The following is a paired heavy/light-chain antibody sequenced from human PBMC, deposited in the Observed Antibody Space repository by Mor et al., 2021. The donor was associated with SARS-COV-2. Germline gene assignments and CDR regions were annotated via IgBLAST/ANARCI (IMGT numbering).Light chain of an antibody. V-gene: IGKV3-15*01. CDR3: QHYNNWPPWT. CDR2: GAS. Sequence: EIVMTQSPATLSVSPGERATLSCRASQSVSSNLAWYQQKPGQAPRLLIYGASTRATGIPARFSGSGSGTEFTLTISSLQSEDFAVYYCQHYNNWPPWTFGQGTKVEIK. CDR1: QSVSSN. J-gene: IGKJ1*01.
Heavy chain of an antibody. CDR3: ARDYYYDSSGYSSKGGGVDY. Sequence: QVQLVQSGAEVKKPGASVKVSCKASGYTFTGYYMHWVRQAPGQGLEWMGWINPNSGGTNYAQKFQGRITLTRDTSISTAYMDLSRLRSDDTAVYYCARDYYYDSSGYSSKGGGVDYWGQGTLVTVSS. CDR1: GYTFTGYY. D-gene: IGHD3-22*01. J-gene: IGHJ4*02. CDR2: INPNSGGT. V-gene: IGHV1-2*02.